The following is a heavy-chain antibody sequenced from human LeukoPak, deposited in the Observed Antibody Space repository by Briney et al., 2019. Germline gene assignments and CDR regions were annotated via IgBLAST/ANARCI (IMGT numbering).Heavy chain of an antibody. D-gene: IGHD2-2*01. CDR3: AREIFVVTPPRGMDA. CDR2: INPSGGST. J-gene: IGHJ6*02. CDR1: GYTFTRYY. Sequence: ASVKVSCKASGYTFTRYYMHWVRQAPGQGLEWMGIINPSGGSTSYAQKFQGRVTMTRDTSTSTVYMELSSLRSEDTAVYSCAREIFVVTPPRGMDAWGQGTTVTVSS. V-gene: IGHV1-46*01.